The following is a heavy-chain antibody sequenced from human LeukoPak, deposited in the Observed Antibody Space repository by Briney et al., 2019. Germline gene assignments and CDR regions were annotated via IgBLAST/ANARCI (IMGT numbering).Heavy chain of an antibody. Sequence: GGSLRLSCAASGFTFSKYAMTWVRQAPGKGLEWVSFTSGSGKSTYYADSVKGRFTISRDNSKNTLYLQMSSLRAEDTAVYYCAKGMASGWYFPFDYWGQGTLATVSS. J-gene: IGHJ4*02. D-gene: IGHD6-19*01. V-gene: IGHV3-23*01. CDR2: TSGSGKST. CDR3: AKGMASGWYFPFDY. CDR1: GFTFSKYA.